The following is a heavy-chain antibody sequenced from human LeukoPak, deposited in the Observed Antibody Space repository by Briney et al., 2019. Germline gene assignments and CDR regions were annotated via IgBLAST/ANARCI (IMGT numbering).Heavy chain of an antibody. V-gene: IGHV3-74*01. CDR2: INSDGSST. D-gene: IGHD7-27*01. CDR3: AKDAGLGIRSSYGMDV. J-gene: IGHJ6*04. CDR1: GFTFSSHY. Sequence: PGGSLRLSCAASGFTFSSHYMHWVRQAPGKGLVWVSRINSDGSSTSYADSVKGRFTISRDNSKNTLYLQMNSLRAEDTAVYYCAKDAGLGIRSSYGMDVWGKGTTVTVSS.